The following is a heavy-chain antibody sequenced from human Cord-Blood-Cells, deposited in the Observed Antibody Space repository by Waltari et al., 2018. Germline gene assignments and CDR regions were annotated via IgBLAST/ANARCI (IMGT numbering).Heavy chain of an antibody. CDR1: VYSISSGYY. J-gene: IGHJ3*02. Sequence: QVQLQESGPGLVKPSETLSLTCAVSVYSISSGYYWGWIRQPPGKGLEWIGSIYHSGSTYYNPSLKSRVTISVDTSKNQFSLKLSSVTAADTAVYYCARAELGIGAFDIWGQGTMVTVSS. D-gene: IGHD7-27*01. CDR2: IYHSGST. V-gene: IGHV4-38-2*01. CDR3: ARAELGIGAFDI.